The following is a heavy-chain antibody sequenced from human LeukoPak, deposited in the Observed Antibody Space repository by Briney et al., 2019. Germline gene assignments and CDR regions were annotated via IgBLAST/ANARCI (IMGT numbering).Heavy chain of an antibody. CDR2: IYYSGST. J-gene: IGHJ5*02. V-gene: IGHV4-61*05. CDR1: GGSISSSSYY. D-gene: IGHD5-18*01. Sequence: MTSETLSLTCTVSGGSISSSSYYWGWIRQPPGKGLEWIGYIYYSGSTNYNPSLESRVSISVDTFKNQFSLRLSSVTAADTAVYYCAGTAMVNNWFDPWGQGTLVTVSS. CDR3: AGTAMVNNWFDP.